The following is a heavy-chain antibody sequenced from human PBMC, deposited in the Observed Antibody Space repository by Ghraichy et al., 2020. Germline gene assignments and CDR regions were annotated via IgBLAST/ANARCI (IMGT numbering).Heavy chain of an antibody. V-gene: IGHV3-23*01. D-gene: IGHD3-10*01. J-gene: IGHJ4*02. CDR3: ARKVLPIPGHFDH. CDR2: ISRSGDYI. CDR1: GFAFSNYA. Sequence: LTCAASGFAFSNYAMTWVRQTPGRGLEWVSTISRSGDYIYYADSVKGRFSISRDNSKNTLYLQMNSLRAEDTAVYYCARKVLPIPGHFDHWGQGTLVTVSS.